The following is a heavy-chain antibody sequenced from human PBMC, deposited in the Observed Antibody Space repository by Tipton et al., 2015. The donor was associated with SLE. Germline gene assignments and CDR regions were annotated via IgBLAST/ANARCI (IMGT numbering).Heavy chain of an antibody. D-gene: IGHD3-16*01. J-gene: IGHJ5*02. Sequence: TLSLTCTVSGGSISSDYWNWIRQPPGKGLEWVGYIYYSGSTYYNPSLKSRVTISVDTSKNQFSLKLSSVTAADTAVYYCARVQAYEGFDPWGQGTLVTVSS. V-gene: IGHV4-59*12. CDR3: ARVQAYEGFDP. CDR2: IYYSGST. CDR1: GGSISSDY.